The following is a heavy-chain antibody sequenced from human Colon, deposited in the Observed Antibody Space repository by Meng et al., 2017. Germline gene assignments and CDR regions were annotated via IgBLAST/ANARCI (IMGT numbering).Heavy chain of an antibody. D-gene: IGHD1-7*01. CDR2: IDHTGNT. CDR3: ARVGPGELPNFFDP. Sequence: QVALEWAGPGVVKPSGTLSLTCPVSGGSISSGDWWSWVRQPPGKGLEWIAEIDHTGNTNYNPSLKSRVTISVDKSKNQFSLKLSFMTAADTAVYYCARVGPGELPNFFDPWGQGTLVTVSS. V-gene: IGHV4-4*02. CDR1: GGSISSGDW. J-gene: IGHJ5*02.